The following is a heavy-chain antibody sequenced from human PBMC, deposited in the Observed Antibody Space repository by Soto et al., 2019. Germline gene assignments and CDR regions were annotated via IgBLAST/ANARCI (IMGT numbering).Heavy chain of an antibody. Sequence: PSETLSLTCAVSGGSISSSSYYWGWIRQPPGKGLEWIGSIYYSGSTYYNPSLKSRVTISVDTSKNQFSLKLSSVTAADTAVYYCARHVQSGELSSLTEFDYWGQGTLVTAPQ. V-gene: IGHV4-39*01. CDR2: IYYSGST. D-gene: IGHD3-16*02. J-gene: IGHJ4*02. CDR3: ARHVQSGELSSLTEFDY. CDR1: GGSISSSSYY.